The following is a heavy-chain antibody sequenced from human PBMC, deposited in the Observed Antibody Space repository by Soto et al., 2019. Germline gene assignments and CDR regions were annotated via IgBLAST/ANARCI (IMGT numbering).Heavy chain of an antibody. CDR2: IIPILGIA. CDR3: ARDSLHYDFWSGKRLLWFDP. Sequence: QVQLVQSGAEVKKPGSSVKVSCKASGGTFSSYTISWVRQAPGQGLEWMGRIIPILGIANYAQKFQGRVTIPADKSTSTAYMELSSLRSEDTAVYYCARDSLHYDFWSGKRLLWFDPWGQGTLVTVSS. V-gene: IGHV1-69*08. CDR1: GGTFSSYT. D-gene: IGHD3-3*01. J-gene: IGHJ5*02.